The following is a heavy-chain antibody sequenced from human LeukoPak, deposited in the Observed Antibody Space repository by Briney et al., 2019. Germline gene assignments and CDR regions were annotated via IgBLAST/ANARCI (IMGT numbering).Heavy chain of an antibody. CDR1: GYSFTSYW. V-gene: IGHV5-51*01. J-gene: IGHJ4*02. D-gene: IGHD6-6*01. Sequence: GESLKISCKGSGYSFTSYWIGWVRQMPGKGLEWMGIIYPGDSDTRYSPSFQGQVTLSADKSISTAYLQWSSLKASDTAMYYCARVRSRGSSAPRGWFDYWGQGTLVTVSS. CDR3: ARVRSRGSSAPRGWFDY. CDR2: IYPGDSDT.